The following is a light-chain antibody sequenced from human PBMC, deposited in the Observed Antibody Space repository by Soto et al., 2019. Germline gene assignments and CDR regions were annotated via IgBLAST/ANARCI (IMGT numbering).Light chain of an antibody. CDR3: SSYAGSNIVV. CDR1: SSDVGAYSS. CDR2: EVS. Sequence: QSALTQPPSASGSPGQSVTISCTGTSSDVGAYSSVSWYQQHPGKAPKLLIYEVSKWPSGVPDRFSGSKSGNTASLTVSGLQPEDEADYYCSSYAGSNIVVFGGGTKLTVL. V-gene: IGLV2-8*01. J-gene: IGLJ2*01.